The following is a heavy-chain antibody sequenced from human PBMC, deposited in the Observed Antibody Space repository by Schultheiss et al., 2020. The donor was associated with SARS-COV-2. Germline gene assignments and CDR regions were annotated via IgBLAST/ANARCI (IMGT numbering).Heavy chain of an antibody. J-gene: IGHJ4*02. CDR2: ISSNGGST. CDR1: GFTFSSYA. D-gene: IGHD2-2*03. CDR3: VRDSGYCSSTRCYGDGTFDY. V-gene: IGHV3-64D*09. Sequence: GESLKISCSASGFTFSSYAMHWVRQAPGKGLEYVSAISSNGGSTYYADSVKGRFTISRDNSKNTLYLQMSSLRAEDTAVYYCVRDSGYCSSTRCYGDGTFDYWGQGTLVTVSS.